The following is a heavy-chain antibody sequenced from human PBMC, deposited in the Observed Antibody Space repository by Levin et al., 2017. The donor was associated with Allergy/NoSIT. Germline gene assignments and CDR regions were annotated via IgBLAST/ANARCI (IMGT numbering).Heavy chain of an antibody. CDR2: INHSGST. J-gene: IGHJ4*02. V-gene: IGHV4-34*01. Sequence: SSETLSLTCAVYGGSFSGYYWSWIRQPPGTGLEWIGEINHSGSTNYNPSLKSRVTISVDTSKNQFSLKLSSVTAADTAVYYWARGRRWGSYRRYYFDYWGQGTLVTVSS. CDR1: GGSFSGYY. CDR3: ARGRRWGSYRRYYFDY. D-gene: IGHD3-16*02.